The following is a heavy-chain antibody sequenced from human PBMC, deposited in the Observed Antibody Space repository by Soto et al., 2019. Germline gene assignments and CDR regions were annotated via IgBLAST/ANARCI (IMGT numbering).Heavy chain of an antibody. CDR1: GYTFTAYP. D-gene: IGHD2-15*01. J-gene: IGHJ5*02. CDR3: ARSKYCSGGSCYWSFDP. CDR2: INPNSGGT. Sequence: ASVKVSCNASGYTFTAYPIHLVRQAPGQGLEWMGWINPNSGGTNYAQKFQGWVTMTRDTSISTAYMELSRLRSDDTAVYYCARSKYCSGGSCYWSFDPWGQGTLVTV. V-gene: IGHV1-2*04.